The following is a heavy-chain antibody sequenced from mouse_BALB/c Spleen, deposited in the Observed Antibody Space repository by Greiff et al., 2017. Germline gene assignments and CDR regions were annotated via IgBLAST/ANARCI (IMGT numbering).Heavy chain of an antibody. Sequence: DVKLVESGGGLVKPGGSLKLSCAASGFAFSSYDMSWVRQTPEKRLEWVAYISSGGGSTYYPDTVKGRFTISRDNAKNTLYLQMSSLKSEDTAMYYCARRIVAYYYAMDYWGQGTSVTVSS. CDR2: ISSGGGST. J-gene: IGHJ4*01. D-gene: IGHD1-3*01. CDR3: ARRIVAYYYAMDY. CDR1: GFAFSSYD. V-gene: IGHV5-12-1*01.